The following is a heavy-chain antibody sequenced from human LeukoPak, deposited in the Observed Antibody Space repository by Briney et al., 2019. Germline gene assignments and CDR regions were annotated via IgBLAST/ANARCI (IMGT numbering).Heavy chain of an antibody. CDR3: ARDRAGCSSTSCYPSVPMRRDYYYMDV. CDR2: IYYSGST. V-gene: IGHV4-59*01. D-gene: IGHD2-2*01. J-gene: IGHJ6*03. CDR1: GGSISSYY. Sequence: SETLSLTCTVSGGSISSYYWSWIRQPPGKGLEWIGYIYYSGSTNYNPSLKSRVTISVDTSKNQFSLKLSSVTAADTAVYYCARDRAGCSSTSCYPSVPMRRDYYYMDVWGKGTTVTVSS.